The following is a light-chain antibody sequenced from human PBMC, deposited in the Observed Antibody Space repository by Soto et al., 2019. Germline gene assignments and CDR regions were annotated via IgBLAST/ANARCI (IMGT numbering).Light chain of an antibody. CDR3: QQFNRYPQLT. V-gene: IGKV1-13*02. J-gene: IGKJ4*01. CDR1: QGIISA. CDR2: DAS. Sequence: AIQLTQSPSSLSASVGDRVTITCRASQGIISALAWYQQKPGKAPKLLIYDASSLESGVPSRFSGSGSGTDFTLTISSLQPEDFATYYCQQFNRYPQLTFGGGTKVEIK.